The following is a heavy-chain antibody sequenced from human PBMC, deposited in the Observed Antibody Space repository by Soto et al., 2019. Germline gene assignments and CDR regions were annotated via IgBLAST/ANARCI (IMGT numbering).Heavy chain of an antibody. Sequence: QVQLVESGGGLVKPGGSLRLSCAASGFTFSDYYLNWIRQAPGKGLEWLSYISSSGTIIYYADSVQGRFTISRDNAKNSLYLQMISLRVEDTAVYYCAKDERAARTRPNTFLKFMDVWGKGTTVTVSS. D-gene: IGHD6-6*01. V-gene: IGHV3-11*01. CDR1: GFTFSDYY. CDR2: ISSSGTII. J-gene: IGHJ6*03. CDR3: AKDERAARTRPNTFLKFMDV.